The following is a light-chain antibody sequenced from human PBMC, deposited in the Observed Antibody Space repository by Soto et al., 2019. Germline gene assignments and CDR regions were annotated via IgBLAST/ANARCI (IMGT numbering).Light chain of an antibody. J-gene: IGKJ5*01. Sequence: LVVTQAPPTLSMSPGERATLSCRASQSLRSNLAWYQQKPGQAPRLLIYRASTRATGIPARFSGSGSGTEFTLTISSLQSEDFAVYSCQQYNDWPPITFGQGTRLEI. CDR1: QSLRSN. V-gene: IGKV3-15*01. CDR3: QQYNDWPPIT. CDR2: RAS.